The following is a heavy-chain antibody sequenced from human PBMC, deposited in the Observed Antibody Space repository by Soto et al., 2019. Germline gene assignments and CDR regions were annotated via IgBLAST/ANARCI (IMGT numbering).Heavy chain of an antibody. Sequence: QVQLVQSGAEVKKPGSSVKVSCKASGGTFSTSTFTWVRQAPGQGLEWMGRTIPLLNVADYAQDFQGRVTITADKSTSTAYMELTSLTSQDTAVYYCARDSPIGSTYSGYDAIDSWGQGTLVTVSS. D-gene: IGHD5-12*01. CDR1: GGTFSTST. CDR3: ARDSPIGSTYSGYDAIDS. V-gene: IGHV1-69*08. J-gene: IGHJ4*02. CDR2: TIPLLNVA.